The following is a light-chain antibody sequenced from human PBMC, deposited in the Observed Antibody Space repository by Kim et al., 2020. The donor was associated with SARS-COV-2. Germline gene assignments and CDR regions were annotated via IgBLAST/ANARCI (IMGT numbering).Light chain of an antibody. CDR1: QSVSTF. Sequence: EIVLTQSPATLSLSPGERATVSCRASQSVSTFLMWYQQKRGQAPRLLIYDASNRATGIPARFSGSGSGTHFTLTISSLEPDDFAIYYCQQRRNWPLLTFGGGTKVDIK. J-gene: IGKJ4*01. CDR3: QQRRNWPLLT. CDR2: DAS. V-gene: IGKV3-11*01.